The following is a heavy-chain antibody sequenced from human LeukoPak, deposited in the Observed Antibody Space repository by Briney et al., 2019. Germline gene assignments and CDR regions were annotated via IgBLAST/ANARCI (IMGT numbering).Heavy chain of an antibody. J-gene: IGHJ4*02. V-gene: IGHV3-7*03. CDR1: GFTFSSYW. Sequence: GGSLRLSCAASGFTFSSYWMNWVRQAPGKGLEWVANIKQDGSEKYYVDSVKGRFTISRDNAKNSLYLQMNSLRADDTAVYYCARDFCSSTSCGRLMDWGQGTLVTVSS. CDR3: ARDFCSSTSCGRLMD. CDR2: IKQDGSEK. D-gene: IGHD2-2*01.